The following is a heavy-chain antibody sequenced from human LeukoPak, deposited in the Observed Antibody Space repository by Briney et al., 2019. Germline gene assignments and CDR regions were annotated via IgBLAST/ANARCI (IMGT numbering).Heavy chain of an antibody. J-gene: IGHJ4*02. CDR2: ISSSGSTI. CDR1: GFTFNSYE. D-gene: IGHD3-10*01. CDR3: ARGADVLLWFGESPWGYTYDY. V-gene: IGHV3-48*03. Sequence: GGSLRLSCAASGFTFNSYEMNWVRQAPGKGLEWVSYISSSGSTIYYADSVKGRFTISRNNAKNSLYLQMNSLRAEDTAVYYCARGADVLLWFGESPWGYTYDYWGQGTLVTVSS.